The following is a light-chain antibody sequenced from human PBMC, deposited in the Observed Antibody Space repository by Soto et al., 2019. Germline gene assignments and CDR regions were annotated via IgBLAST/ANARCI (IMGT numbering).Light chain of an antibody. CDR3: QQYYSTPFT. CDR1: QSISSC. CDR2: AAS. V-gene: IGKV1-39*01. Sequence: DIQMTQSPSSLSASLGDRVTITCRASQSISSCLDWYQQKPGKAPKLLIYAASSLESGVPSRFSGSGSGTDFTLTISSLQPEDFATYYCQQYYSTPFTFGPGTKVDIK. J-gene: IGKJ3*01.